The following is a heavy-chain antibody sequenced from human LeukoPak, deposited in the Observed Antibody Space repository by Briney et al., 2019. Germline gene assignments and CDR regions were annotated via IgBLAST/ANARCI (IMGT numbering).Heavy chain of an antibody. CDR2: ISAYNGNT. V-gene: IGHV1-18*01. J-gene: IGHJ4*02. D-gene: IGHD1-20*01. Sequence: HWASVKVSCKASGYTFTSYGISWVRQAPGQGLEWMGWISAYNGNTNYAQKLQDRVTMTTDTSTSTAYMELRSLRSDDTAVYYCARVITGTDYFDYWGQGTLVTVSS. CDR3: ARVITGTDYFDY. CDR1: GYTFTSYG.